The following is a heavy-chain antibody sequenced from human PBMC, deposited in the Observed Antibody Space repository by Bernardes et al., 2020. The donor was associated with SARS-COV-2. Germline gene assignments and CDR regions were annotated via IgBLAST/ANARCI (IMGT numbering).Heavy chain of an antibody. Sequence: GRPLRFSCAAFGFTFRSYAMSWVHRAPGKGLEWVSAISGSGGSTYYADSVKGRFTISRDNSKNTLYLQMNSLRAEDTAIYYCAKNPEERITIFGVVIIPNWFDPWGQGTLVTVSS. CDR3: AKNPEERITIFGVVIIPNWFDP. J-gene: IGHJ5*02. V-gene: IGHV3-23*01. CDR2: ISGSGGST. D-gene: IGHD3-3*01. CDR1: GFTFRSYA.